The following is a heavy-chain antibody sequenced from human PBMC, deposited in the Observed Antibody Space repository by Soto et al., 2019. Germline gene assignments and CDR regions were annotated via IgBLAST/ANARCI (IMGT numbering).Heavy chain of an antibody. V-gene: IGHV4-30-4*01. CDR3: ARVGSSIATRPFDY. J-gene: IGHJ4*02. Sequence: SETLSLTCTVSGGSISSGDYYWSWIRQPPGKGLERIGYIYYSGITYYNPSLKSRVTISVDTSKNQFSLKLSSVTAADTAVYYCARVGSSIATRPFDYWGQGTLVTVSS. CDR1: GGSISSGDYY. D-gene: IGHD6-6*01. CDR2: IYYSGIT.